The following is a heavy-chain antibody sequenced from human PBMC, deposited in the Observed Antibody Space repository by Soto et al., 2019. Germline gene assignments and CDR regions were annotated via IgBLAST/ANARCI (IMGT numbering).Heavy chain of an antibody. CDR1: GFTFSNAW. Sequence: GGSLRLSCAASGFTFSNAWMNWVRQAPGKGLEWVGRIKSKTDGGTTDYAAPVKGRFAISRDDSKNTLYLQMNSLKTEDTAVYYCTTLSITIFGVVLMDVWGQGTTVTVS. V-gene: IGHV3-15*07. CDR2: IKSKTDGGTT. D-gene: IGHD3-3*01. J-gene: IGHJ6*02. CDR3: TTLSITIFGVVLMDV.